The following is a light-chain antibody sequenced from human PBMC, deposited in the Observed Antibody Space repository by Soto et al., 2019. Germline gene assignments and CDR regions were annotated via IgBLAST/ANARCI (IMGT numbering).Light chain of an antibody. CDR1: QSVRSNF. CDR2: GAS. Sequence: EIVLTQSPGTLSLSPGERATLSCRASQSVRSNFLAWYQQKPGQAPRLLIYGASNRATGIPDRFSGSGSGTDFTLTSTRLEAEDFAMYYCQRYDSSRTFGQGTKVDIK. CDR3: QRYDSSRT. J-gene: IGKJ1*01. V-gene: IGKV3-20*01.